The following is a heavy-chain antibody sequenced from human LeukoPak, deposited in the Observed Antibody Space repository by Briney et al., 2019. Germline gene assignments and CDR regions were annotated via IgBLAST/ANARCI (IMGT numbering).Heavy chain of an antibody. CDR3: AKDMHYYDSSGYSRDY. D-gene: IGHD3-22*01. J-gene: IGHJ4*02. CDR2: ISGSAGST. V-gene: IGHV3-23*01. Sequence: GGSLRLSCAASGFTFSSYAMSWVRQAPEKGLEWVSAISGSAGSTYYADSVKGRFTISRDNSKNTLYLQMNSLRAEDTAVYYCAKDMHYYDSSGYSRDYWGQGTLVTVSS. CDR1: GFTFSSYA.